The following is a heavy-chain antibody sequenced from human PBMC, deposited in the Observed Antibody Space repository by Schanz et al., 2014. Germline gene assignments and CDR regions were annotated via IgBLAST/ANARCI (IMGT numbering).Heavy chain of an antibody. CDR3: AREGEWGYDPPRH. J-gene: IGHJ4*02. CDR1: GLTVGDAW. Sequence: VQLLESGGGFVQPGGSLRLSCVASGLTVGDAWMSWVRQAPGKGLEWVSSIVGGGGRTYYADSVKGRFTISRDNSKNSLYLQMNSLRAEDTAVYYCAREGEWGYDPPRHWGQGTLVTVSS. V-gene: IGHV3-23*01. CDR2: IVGGGGRT. D-gene: IGHD5-12*01.